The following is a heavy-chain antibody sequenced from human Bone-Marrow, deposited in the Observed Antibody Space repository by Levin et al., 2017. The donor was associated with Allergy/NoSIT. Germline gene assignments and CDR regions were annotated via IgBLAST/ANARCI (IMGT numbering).Heavy chain of an antibody. CDR3: ARDWRGYSYGYFDY. D-gene: IGHD5-18*01. J-gene: IGHJ4*02. V-gene: IGHV3-21*01. CDR1: GFTFSSYS. CDR2: ISSSSSYI. Sequence: PGGSLRLSCAASGFTFSSYSMNWVRQAPGKGLEWVSSISSSSSYIYYADSVKGRFTISRDNAKNSLYLQMNSLRAEDTAVYYCARDWRGYSYGYFDYWGQGTLVTVSS.